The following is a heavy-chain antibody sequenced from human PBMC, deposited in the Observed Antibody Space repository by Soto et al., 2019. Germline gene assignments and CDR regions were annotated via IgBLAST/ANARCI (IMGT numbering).Heavy chain of an antibody. V-gene: IGHV6-1*01. CDR3: ARGVNWNGWGNYFDY. CDR2: TYYRSKWYN. Sequence: SQTLSLTCAISGDSVSSNSAAWNWIRQSPSRGLEWLGRTYYRSKWYNDYAVSVKSRITINPDTSKNQFSLQPNSVTPEDTAVYYCARGVNWNGWGNYFDYWGQGTLVTVSS. CDR1: GDSVSSNSAA. J-gene: IGHJ4*02. D-gene: IGHD1-1*01.